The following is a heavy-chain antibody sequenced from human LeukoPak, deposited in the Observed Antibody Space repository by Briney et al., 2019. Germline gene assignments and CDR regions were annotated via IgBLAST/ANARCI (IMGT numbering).Heavy chain of an antibody. J-gene: IGHJ3*02. V-gene: IGHV3-7*01. CDR3: ASDPPWANDAFDI. Sequence: PGGSLRLSCAASGFTFNTYWMTWVRRAPGKGLEWVANMNQDGSEIYYVDSVKGRFTISRDNAKNSVYLQMNSLRAEDTAVYYCASDPPWANDAFDIWGRGTMVTVSS. CDR2: MNQDGSEI. CDR1: GFTFNTYW. D-gene: IGHD7-27*01.